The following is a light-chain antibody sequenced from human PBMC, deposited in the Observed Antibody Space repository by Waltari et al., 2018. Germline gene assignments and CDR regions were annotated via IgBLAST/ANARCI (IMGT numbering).Light chain of an antibody. V-gene: IGLV2-11*01. Sequence: QSALTQPRSVSGSPGQSVTISCTGTSSDVGGYDYVSWYHNHPGKAPKLMICDVTKRPSGVPDRFAGSKSGNTASLTSSGLQAEDEAYYYCCSYAGSYNHVVFGGGTKLTVL. CDR3: CSYAGSYNHVV. CDR2: DVT. J-gene: IGLJ2*01. CDR1: SSDVGGYDY.